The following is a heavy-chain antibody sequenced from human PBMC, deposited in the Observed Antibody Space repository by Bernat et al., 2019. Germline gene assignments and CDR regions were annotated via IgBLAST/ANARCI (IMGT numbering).Heavy chain of an antibody. CDR1: GFIFSNYG. Sequence: QVHLLESGGGLVQPGRSLRLSCVASGFIFSNYGIHGVRQAPGKGLEWVAVIWYDGSNKYYAESVKVRFTISSDNSQNMLYLHMDSLRADDTAVYYCARGKYYASSGYYYGTFDYWGQGTLVSVSS. CDR3: ARGKYYASSGYYYGTFDY. V-gene: IGHV3-33*01. CDR2: IWYDGSNK. D-gene: IGHD3-22*01. J-gene: IGHJ4*02.